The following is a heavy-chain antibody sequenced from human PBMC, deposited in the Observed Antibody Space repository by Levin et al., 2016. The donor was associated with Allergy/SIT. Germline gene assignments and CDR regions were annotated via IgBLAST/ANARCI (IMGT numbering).Heavy chain of an antibody. D-gene: IGHD6-13*01. Sequence: RQAPGKGLEWIGSIYYSGSTYYNPSLKSRVTISADTSKNQLSLKLSSVTAADTAVYYCARHRGMASHFDSWGQGTLVTVSS. CDR3: ARHRGMASHFDS. V-gene: IGHV4-39*01. J-gene: IGHJ4*02. CDR2: IYYSGST.